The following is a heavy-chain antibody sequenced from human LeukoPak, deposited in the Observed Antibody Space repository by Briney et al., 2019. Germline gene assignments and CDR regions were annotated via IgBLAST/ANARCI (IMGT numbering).Heavy chain of an antibody. Sequence: PGGSLRLSCAASGFTFSSYAMSWVRQAPGKGLEWVSYISSGGSAIYYADSVKGRFTISRDNARNSLYLQMNSLRAEDTAVYYCARETEPAYYGGYSHWGQGTLVTVSS. CDR2: ISSGGSAI. D-gene: IGHD4-17*01. V-gene: IGHV3-48*03. CDR3: ARETEPAYYGGYSH. J-gene: IGHJ4*02. CDR1: GFTFSSYA.